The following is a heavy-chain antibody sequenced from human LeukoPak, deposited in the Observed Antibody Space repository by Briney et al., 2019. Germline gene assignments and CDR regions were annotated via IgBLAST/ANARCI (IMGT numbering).Heavy chain of an antibody. CDR3: ARDKAAGTFDY. Sequence: PGGPLRLSCAASGFTCSSYWMSWVRQAPGKGLEWVANIKQDGSEKYYVDSVKGRFTISRDNAKNSLYLQMNSLRAEDTAVYYCARDKAAGTFDYWGQGTLVTVSS. V-gene: IGHV3-7*01. CDR1: GFTCSSYW. D-gene: IGHD6-13*01. CDR2: IKQDGSEK. J-gene: IGHJ4*02.